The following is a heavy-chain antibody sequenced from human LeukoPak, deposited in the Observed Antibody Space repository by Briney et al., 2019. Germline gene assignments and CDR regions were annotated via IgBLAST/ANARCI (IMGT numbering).Heavy chain of an antibody. V-gene: IGHV3-23*01. Sequence: GGSLRLSCAASGFTFSSYAMSWVRQAPGKGLEWVSAISGSGGSTYYADSVKGRFTISRDNSKNTLYLQMNSLRAGDTAVYYCARHPKHYYDSSGYFDYWGQGTLVTVSS. CDR1: GFTFSSYA. D-gene: IGHD3-22*01. CDR3: ARHPKHYYDSSGYFDY. J-gene: IGHJ4*02. CDR2: ISGSGGST.